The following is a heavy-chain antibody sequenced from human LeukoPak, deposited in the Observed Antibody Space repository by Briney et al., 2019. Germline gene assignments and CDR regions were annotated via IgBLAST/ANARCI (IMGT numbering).Heavy chain of an antibody. V-gene: IGHV3-7*01. CDR2: IKEDGNEK. CDR3: ARSYYDYVWGSYRHDAFDI. Sequence: GGSLRLSCAASGFSFRSYWMSWVRQAPGKGLEWVANIKEDGNEKYYVDSVKGRFTISRDNSKNTLYLQMNNLRGEDTAVYYCARSYYDYVWGSYRHDAFDIWGQGTMVTVSS. J-gene: IGHJ3*02. D-gene: IGHD3-16*02. CDR1: GFSFRSYW.